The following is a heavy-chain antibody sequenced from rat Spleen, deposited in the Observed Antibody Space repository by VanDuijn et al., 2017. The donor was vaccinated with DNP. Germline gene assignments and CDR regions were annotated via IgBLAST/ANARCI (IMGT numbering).Heavy chain of an antibody. V-gene: IGHV3-1*01. D-gene: IGHD1-7*01. J-gene: IGHJ2*01. Sequence: EVQLQESGPGLVKPSQSLSLTCSVTGYSITSNFWGWLRRFPGNKMEYVGNISYSGSTNYNPSLKSRISITRDTSKNLFFLHLNSVTTEETATYYCARWTRYFDYWGQGVMVTVSS. CDR2: ISYSGST. CDR1: GYSITSNF. CDR3: ARWTRYFDY.